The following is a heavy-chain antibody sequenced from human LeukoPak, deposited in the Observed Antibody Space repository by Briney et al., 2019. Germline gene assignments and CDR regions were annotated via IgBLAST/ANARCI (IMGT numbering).Heavy chain of an antibody. CDR3: ARGLGYCTTTTCLLPFDY. CDR2: IYSGGST. Sequence: GGSLRLSCAASGFTVSTYYMTWVRQAPGKGLECVSVIYSGGSTYYADSVKGRFTVSRDNSKNTLYLQMNSLRAEDTAMYYCARGLGYCTTTTCLLPFDYWGQGTLVTVSS. V-gene: IGHV3-53*01. D-gene: IGHD2-2*01. CDR1: GFTVSTYY. J-gene: IGHJ4*02.